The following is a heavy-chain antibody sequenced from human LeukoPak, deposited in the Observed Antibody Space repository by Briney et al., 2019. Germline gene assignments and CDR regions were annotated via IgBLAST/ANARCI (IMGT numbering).Heavy chain of an antibody. J-gene: IGHJ4*02. Sequence: PGGSLRLSCADSGFIFSSYSMNWVRQAPGKGLEWVSAISSDSFYIYYADSMKGRFTISRDNAKNSLYLQMNSLRAEDTAVYYCAKDSFITMIVVDNGGFDYWGQGTLVTVSS. CDR3: AKDSFITMIVVDNGGFDY. CDR1: GFIFSSYS. D-gene: IGHD3-22*01. V-gene: IGHV3-21*01. CDR2: ISSDSFYI.